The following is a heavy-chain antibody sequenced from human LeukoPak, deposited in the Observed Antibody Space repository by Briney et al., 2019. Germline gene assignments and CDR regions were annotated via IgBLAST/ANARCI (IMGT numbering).Heavy chain of an antibody. CDR2: INPKSGGT. CDR1: GYTFTCYH. V-gene: IGHV1-2*06. D-gene: IGHD3-22*01. CDR3: ARDRSYYDSSCYYEVY. Sequence: GSVKVSCKASGYTFTCYHMHWVRPAPGRGREWMGRINPKSGGTNYAQTFQGRATMTRDTSISTAYMELSRLRSDDTAVGYSARDRSYYDSSCYYEVYWGQGTLVTVS. J-gene: IGHJ4*02.